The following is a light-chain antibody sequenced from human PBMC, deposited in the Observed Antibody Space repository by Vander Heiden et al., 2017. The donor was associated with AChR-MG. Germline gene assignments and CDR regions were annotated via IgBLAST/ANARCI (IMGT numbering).Light chain of an antibody. Sequence: QAALTPPASVSASPGLSITISCTGSSSAIGGYNYASWYQQHPAKAPKLLIYDVSKRPSGVSSRFSGYRSGNTASLTISGIQAEDEADYYCSSDTSTSTSYAFGTGTKVTVL. CDR1: SSAIGGYNY. CDR3: SSDTSTSTSYA. J-gene: IGLJ1*01. CDR2: DVS. V-gene: IGLV2-14*03.